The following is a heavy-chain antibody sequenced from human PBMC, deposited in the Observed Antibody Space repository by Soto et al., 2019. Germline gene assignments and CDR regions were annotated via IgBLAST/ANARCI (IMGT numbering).Heavy chain of an antibody. Sequence: PGGSLRLSCAASWFTVSSNYMSWVRQAPGKGLEWVSVIYSGGSTYYADSVKGRFTISRDNAKNSLYLQMNSLRAEDTAVYYCARYDSSGYYWPYYYYGMDVWGQGTTVTVSS. D-gene: IGHD3-22*01. CDR1: WFTVSSNY. CDR2: IYSGGST. J-gene: IGHJ6*02. CDR3: ARYDSSGYYWPYYYYGMDV. V-gene: IGHV3-53*01.